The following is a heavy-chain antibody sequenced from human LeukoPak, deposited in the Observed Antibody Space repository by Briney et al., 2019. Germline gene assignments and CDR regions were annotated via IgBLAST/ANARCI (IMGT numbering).Heavy chain of an antibody. CDR1: GGSFSGYY. J-gene: IGHJ4*02. CDR2: ISHSGST. Sequence: SETLSLTCTVYGGSFSGYYWSWIRQPPGKGLEWIGEISHSGSTNYNPSLKSRVTISVDTSKNQFSLKLSSVTAADTAVYYCARANGNYDYFDYWGQGTLVTVS. CDR3: ARANGNYDYFDY. D-gene: IGHD1-7*01. V-gene: IGHV4-34*01.